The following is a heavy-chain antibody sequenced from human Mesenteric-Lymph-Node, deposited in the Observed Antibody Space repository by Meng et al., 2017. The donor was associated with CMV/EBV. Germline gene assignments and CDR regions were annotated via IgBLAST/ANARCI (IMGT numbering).Heavy chain of an antibody. CDR3: ATAWRGSGRYPFDY. CDR2: IYHSGST. CDR1: SSYW. J-gene: IGHJ4*02. D-gene: IGHD6-19*01. Sequence: SSYWMHWVRQAPGKGLVWIGEIYHSGSTNYNPSLKSRVTISVDKSKNQFSLKLSSVTAADTAVYYCATAWRGSGRYPFDYWGQGTLVTVSS. V-gene: IGHV4-4*02.